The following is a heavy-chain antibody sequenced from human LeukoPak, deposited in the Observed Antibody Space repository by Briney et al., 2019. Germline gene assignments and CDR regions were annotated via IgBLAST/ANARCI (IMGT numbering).Heavy chain of an antibody. Sequence: GGSLRLSCAASGFTFSSYEINWVRQAPGKGLEWVSYISSSRRTISYADSVKGRFTISRDNAKNSLYLQMNSLRAEDTAVYYCARSSSRYCSGGSCYSGVLGYFDYWGQGTLVTVSS. V-gene: IGHV3-48*01. CDR3: ARSSSRYCSGGSCYSGVLGYFDY. CDR2: ISSSRRTI. J-gene: IGHJ4*02. CDR1: GFTFSSYE. D-gene: IGHD2-15*01.